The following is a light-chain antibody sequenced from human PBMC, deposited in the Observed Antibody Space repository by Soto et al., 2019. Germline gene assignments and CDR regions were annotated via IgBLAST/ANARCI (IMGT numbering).Light chain of an antibody. CDR2: DVI. CDR3: SSYAGSHTYEV. CDR1: SSDVGAYDF. J-gene: IGLJ3*02. V-gene: IGLV2-11*01. Sequence: QSALTQPRSVSGSLGQSVTISCTGTSSDVGAYDFVSWYQQNPGKAPRLIIFDVIMRPSGVPDRFSGSKSGNTASLTISGLQSEDEADYHCSSYAGSHTYEVFGGGT.